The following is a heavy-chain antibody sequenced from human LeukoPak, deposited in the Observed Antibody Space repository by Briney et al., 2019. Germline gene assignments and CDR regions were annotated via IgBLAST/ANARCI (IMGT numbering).Heavy chain of an antibody. V-gene: IGHV4-39*01. D-gene: IGHD1-1*01. CDR2: IYYSGST. J-gene: IGHJ4*02. CDR3: ARRTNDYFDY. CDR1: GGSISSTSYY. Sequence: PSETLSLTCTVSGGSISSTSYYWGWIRQPPGKGLEWIGTIYYSGSTYYNPSLKSRVTISVDMSKNQVSLKMSSVTAADTAVHYCARRTNDYFDYWGQGTLVTVSS.